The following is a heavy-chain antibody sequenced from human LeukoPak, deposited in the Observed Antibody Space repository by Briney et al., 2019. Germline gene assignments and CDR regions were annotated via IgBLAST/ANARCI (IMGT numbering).Heavy chain of an antibody. CDR2: ISSTSAYI. D-gene: IGHD3-3*01. V-gene: IGHV3-21*01. CDR1: GFALKSYS. Sequence: PGGSLRLSCAGSGFALKSYSLSWVRQAPGKGLEWVSSISSTSAYIYYADSVKGRFTISRDNVDNVVYLQMNSLGAEDTAVYYCARGFDFWSGYLDYWGQGTLVTVSS. CDR3: ARGFDFWSGYLDY. J-gene: IGHJ4*02.